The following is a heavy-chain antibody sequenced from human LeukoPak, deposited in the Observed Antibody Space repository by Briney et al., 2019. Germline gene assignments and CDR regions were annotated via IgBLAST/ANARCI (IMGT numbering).Heavy chain of an antibody. CDR1: GFTFSSRT. CDR2: ITSDSVAS. J-gene: IGHJ5*02. D-gene: IGHD2-8*01. Sequence: GGSLRLSCGASGFTFSSRTMDWVRQPPGKGLEWVSTITSDSVASYYADSVKGRFTISRDNSKNTLYLQLNSLRVEDTAVYYCAPRGIDGVDRFDPWGQGTLVTVSS. V-gene: IGHV3-23*01. CDR3: APRGIDGVDRFDP.